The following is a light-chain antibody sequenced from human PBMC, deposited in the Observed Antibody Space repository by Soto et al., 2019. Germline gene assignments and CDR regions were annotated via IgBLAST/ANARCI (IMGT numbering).Light chain of an antibody. Sequence: DIQMTQSPSSLSASVGERVTITCRPSQGISNYLAWYQQKPGKVPKLLIYAASTLQSGVPSRFSGSGSGTDFTLTISSLQPEDVATYYCQKYNSAPRTFGQGTKVDIK. V-gene: IGKV1-27*01. CDR2: AAS. CDR1: QGISNY. CDR3: QKYNSAPRT. J-gene: IGKJ1*01.